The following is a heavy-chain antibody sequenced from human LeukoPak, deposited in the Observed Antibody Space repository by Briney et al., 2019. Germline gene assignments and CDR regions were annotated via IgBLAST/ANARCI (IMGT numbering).Heavy chain of an antibody. Sequence: ASVKVSCKASGYTFTSYGISWVRQAPGQGLEWMGWISAYNGNTNYAQKLQGRVTMTTDTSTSKAYMELRSLRSDDTAVYYCARENDSSGYYYGLGAFDIWGQGTMVTVSS. CDR1: GYTFTSYG. V-gene: IGHV1-18*01. J-gene: IGHJ3*02. CDR3: ARENDSSGYYYGLGAFDI. CDR2: ISAYNGNT. D-gene: IGHD3-22*01.